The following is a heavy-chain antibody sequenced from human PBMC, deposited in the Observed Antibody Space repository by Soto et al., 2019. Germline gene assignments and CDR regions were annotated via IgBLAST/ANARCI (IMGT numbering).Heavy chain of an antibody. CDR2: ISAYNGNT. J-gene: IGHJ4*02. CDR3: ARDPPPPDY. CDR1: VYTLASYA. Sequence: ASVTVSCKASVYTLASYAISWMRQAPGQGLEWMGWISAYNGNTNYAQKLQGRVTMTTDTSTSTAYMELRSLRSDDTAVYYCARDPPPPDYWGQGTLVTVSS. V-gene: IGHV1-18*01.